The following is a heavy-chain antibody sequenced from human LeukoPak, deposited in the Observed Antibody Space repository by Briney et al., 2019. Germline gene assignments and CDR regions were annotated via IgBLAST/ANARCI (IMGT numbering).Heavy chain of an antibody. CDR3: ARCRGYSYGPHYYYYYMDV. CDR1: GGSFRGYY. V-gene: IGHV4-34*01. Sequence: SEALSLTCAVYGGSFRGYYWSWIRQPPGKGLEWIGEINHSGSTNYNPSLKSRVTISVDTSKNQFSLKLSSVTAADTAVYYCARCRGYSYGPHYYYYYMDVWGKGTTVSVSS. J-gene: IGHJ6*03. D-gene: IGHD5-18*01. CDR2: INHSGST.